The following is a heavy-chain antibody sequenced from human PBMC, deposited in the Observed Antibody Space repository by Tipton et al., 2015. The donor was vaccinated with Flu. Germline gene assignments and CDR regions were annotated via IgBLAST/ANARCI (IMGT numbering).Heavy chain of an antibody. D-gene: IGHD2-2*02. J-gene: IGHJ3*02. V-gene: IGHV4-59*01. CDR3: ARERGPRAPLYGDAFDI. CDR1: GGSISSYY. CDR2: IYYSGST. Sequence: TLSLTCTVSGGSISSYYWSWIRQPPGKGLEWIGYIYYSGSTNYNPSLKSRVTISVDTSKNQFSLKLSSVTAADTAVYYCARERGPRAPLYGDAFDIWGQGTMVTVSS.